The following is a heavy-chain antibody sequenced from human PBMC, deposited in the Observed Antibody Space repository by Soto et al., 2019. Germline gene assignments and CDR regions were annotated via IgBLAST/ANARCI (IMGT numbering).Heavy chain of an antibody. V-gene: IGHV1-2*04. CDR1: GYTFTGYY. CDR2: INPNSGGT. Sequence: GESLKISCKASGYTFTGYYMHWVRQAPGQGLEWMGWINPNSGGTNYAQKFQDWVTMTRDTSISTAYMELSRLRSDDTAVYYCARGAELTGDQRYAFDIWGQGTMVIVSS. D-gene: IGHD7-27*01. CDR3: ARGAELTGDQRYAFDI. J-gene: IGHJ3*02.